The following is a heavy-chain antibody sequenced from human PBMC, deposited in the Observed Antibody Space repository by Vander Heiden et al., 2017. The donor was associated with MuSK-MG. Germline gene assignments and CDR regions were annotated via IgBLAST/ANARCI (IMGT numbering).Heavy chain of an antibody. D-gene: IGHD3-22*01. CDR3: AREYCCGSSGFYHRGYHDY. V-gene: IGHV3-30*04. Sequence: QVQLVESGGGVVQPGRSLRLSCAASGFTFSNYAMHWVRQAPGKGLGWVEVISYDGSDKHYADSVKGRFTFSRDNSHNTLYLQMNSLRADHHALHYCAREYCCGSSGFYHRGYHDYWG. J-gene: IGHJ4*03. CDR1: GFTFSNYA. CDR2: ISYDGSDK.